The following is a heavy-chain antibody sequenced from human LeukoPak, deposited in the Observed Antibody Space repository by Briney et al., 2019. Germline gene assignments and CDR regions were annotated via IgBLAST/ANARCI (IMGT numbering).Heavy chain of an antibody. Sequence: SETLSLTCTVSGGSISSGGYWSWIRQLPGKGLEWIGCIYYSGTTYYNPSLKSRVSISVDTSKNQFSLKLSSVTVADTAVYYCARDLDGYTRYDYWGQGTLVTVSS. J-gene: IGHJ4*02. CDR3: ARDLDGYTRYDY. CDR2: IYYSGTT. D-gene: IGHD3-9*01. CDR1: GGSISSGGY. V-gene: IGHV4-31*03.